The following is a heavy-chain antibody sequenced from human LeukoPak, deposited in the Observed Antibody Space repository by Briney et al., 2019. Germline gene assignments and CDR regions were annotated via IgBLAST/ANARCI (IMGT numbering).Heavy chain of an antibody. CDR3: ARPRTYYDSWSGYPPFDY. J-gene: IGHJ4*02. CDR2: IIPMSTTT. D-gene: IGHD3-3*01. V-gene: IGHV1-69*13. Sequence: SVKVSCKASGGTFSSHAINWVRQAPGQGLEWMGGIIPMSTTTKYAQKFQGRVTITADESTSTAFMELSSLRPEDTAVYYCARPRTYYDSWSGYPPFDYWGQGTLVTVSS. CDR1: GGTFSSHA.